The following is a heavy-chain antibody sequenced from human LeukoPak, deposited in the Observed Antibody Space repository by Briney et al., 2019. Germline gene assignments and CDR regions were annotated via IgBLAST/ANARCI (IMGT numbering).Heavy chain of an antibody. J-gene: IGHJ4*02. CDR3: ARENDYGDRPFDY. D-gene: IGHD4-17*01. CDR2: VSSSGSNI. CDR1: GFTFSSYE. V-gene: IGHV3-48*03. Sequence: GGSLRLSCAASGFTFSSYEMNWVRLAPGKGLEWVSYVSSSGSNIYYADSVKGRFTISRDNAKNSLYLQMSNLRAEDTAVYYCARENDYGDRPFDYWGQGTLVTVSS.